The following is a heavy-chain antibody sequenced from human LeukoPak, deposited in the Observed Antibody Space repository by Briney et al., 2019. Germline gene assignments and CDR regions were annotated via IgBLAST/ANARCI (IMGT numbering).Heavy chain of an antibody. V-gene: IGHV3-53*01. D-gene: IGHD5-12*01. CDR3: ARDSRGVAFFDY. Sequence: PGGSLRLSYAASGFTVSSNYMNWVRQAPGKGLEWVSAIYNGGRTYYADSVKGRFIISRDTSKNTLYLQMNSLRAEDTAVYYCARDSRGVAFFDYWGQGTPVSVSS. CDR1: GFTVSSNY. CDR2: IYNGGRT. J-gene: IGHJ4*02.